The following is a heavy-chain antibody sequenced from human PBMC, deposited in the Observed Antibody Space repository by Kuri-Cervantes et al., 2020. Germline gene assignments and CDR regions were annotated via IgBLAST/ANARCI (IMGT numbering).Heavy chain of an antibody. V-gene: IGHV3-33*01. D-gene: IGHD3-22*01. CDR1: GFTFSSYG. J-gene: IGHJ5*02. Sequence: GESLKISCAASGFTFSSYGMHWVRQAPGKGLEWVAVIWYDGSNKYYADSVKGRFTISRDNSKNTLYLQMNSLRAEDTAVYYCASGDYYDSSGYPAWGQGTLVTVSS. CDR2: IWYDGSNK. CDR3: ASGDYYDSSGYPA.